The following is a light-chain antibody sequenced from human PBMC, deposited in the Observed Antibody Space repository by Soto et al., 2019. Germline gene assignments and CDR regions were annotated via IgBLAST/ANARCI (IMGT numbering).Light chain of an antibody. J-gene: IGKJ2*01. CDR1: QSVSSSD. CDR2: GAS. CDR3: QQYGGSPVYT. Sequence: EIVLTQSPGTLSLSPGDRATLSCRASQSVSSSDLAWYQQKPGQAPRLIIYGASTRATGIPDRFSGSGAGTDFTFTSSRLETDDFVLYYCQQYGGSPVYTFGQGTKLEIK. V-gene: IGKV3-20*01.